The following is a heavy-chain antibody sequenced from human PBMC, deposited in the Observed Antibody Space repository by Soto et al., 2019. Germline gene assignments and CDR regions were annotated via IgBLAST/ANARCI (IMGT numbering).Heavy chain of an antibody. D-gene: IGHD3-3*01. V-gene: IGHV3-48*02. J-gene: IGHJ6*02. Sequence: PGGSLRLSCAASGFTFSSYSMNWVRQAPGKGLEWVSYISSSSSTIYYADSVKGRFTISRDNAKNSLYLQMNSLRDEDTAVYYCARDPTRITIFGVVIPQGYYYYGMDVWGQGTKVTVSS. CDR1: GFTFSSYS. CDR3: ARDPTRITIFGVVIPQGYYYYGMDV. CDR2: ISSSSSTI.